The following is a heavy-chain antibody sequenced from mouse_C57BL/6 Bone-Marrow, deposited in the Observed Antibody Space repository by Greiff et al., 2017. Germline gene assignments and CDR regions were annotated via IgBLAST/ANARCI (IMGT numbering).Heavy chain of an antibody. CDR2: ISSGGSYT. Sequence: EVQLVESGGDLVKPGGSLKLSCAASGFTFSSYGMSWVRQTPDKRLEWVATISSGGSYTYYPDSVKGRFTISRDNAKNTLYLQMSSLKSEDTAMYYCARQFITTVVADFDYWGQGTTLTVSS. CDR3: ARQFITTVVADFDY. V-gene: IGHV5-6*01. J-gene: IGHJ2*01. CDR1: GFTFSSYG. D-gene: IGHD1-1*01.